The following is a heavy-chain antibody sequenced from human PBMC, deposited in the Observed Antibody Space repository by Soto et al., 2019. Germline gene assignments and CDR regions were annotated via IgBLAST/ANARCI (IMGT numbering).Heavy chain of an antibody. V-gene: IGHV4-39*01. J-gene: IGHJ4*02. CDR1: GGSISSGGYS. D-gene: IGHD3-22*01. CDR2: IYYSGST. Sequence: SETLSLTCAVSGGSISSGGYSWSWIRQPPGKGLEWIGSIYYSGSTYYNPSLKSRVTISVDTSKNQFSLKLSSVTAADTAVYYCMLGSGWKDFDYWGQGTLVTVSS. CDR3: MLGSGWKDFDY.